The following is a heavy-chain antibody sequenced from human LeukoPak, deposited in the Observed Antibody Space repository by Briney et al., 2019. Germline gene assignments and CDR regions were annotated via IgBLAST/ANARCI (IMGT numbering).Heavy chain of an antibody. CDR2: IKSKNVGGTT. Sequence: GGSLRLSCAASGLTFNNAWMNWVRQAPGKGLEWVGRIKSKNVGGTTDYAAPVKGRFTISRDDSKNTVYLQMNSLKIEDTAVYYCTSHAAFDPWGQGTLVTVSS. J-gene: IGHJ5*02. CDR3: TSHAAFDP. CDR1: GLTFNNAW. V-gene: IGHV3-15*01.